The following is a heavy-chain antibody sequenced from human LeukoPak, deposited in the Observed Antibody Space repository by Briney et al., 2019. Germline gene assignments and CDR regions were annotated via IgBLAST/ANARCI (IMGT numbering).Heavy chain of an antibody. J-gene: IGHJ3*02. D-gene: IGHD2-2*01. Sequence: SQTLSLTCTVSGGSISSGDYYWSWIRQPAGKGLEWIGRIYTSGSTNYNPSLKSRVTISVDTSKNQFSLKLSSVTAADTAVYYCARYCSSTSCPNADAFDIWGQGTMVTVSS. CDR2: IYTSGST. CDR3: ARYCSSTSCPNADAFDI. V-gene: IGHV4-61*02. CDR1: GGSISSGDYY.